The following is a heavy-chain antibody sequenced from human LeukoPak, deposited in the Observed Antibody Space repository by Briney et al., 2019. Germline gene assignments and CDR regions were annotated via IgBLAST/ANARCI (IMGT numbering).Heavy chain of an antibody. J-gene: IGHJ5*02. CDR3: ATSGSSSNWFDP. V-gene: IGHV1-24*01. CDR1: GYTLTELS. CDR2: FDPEDGET. Sequence: ASVKVSCKVSGYTLTELSMHWVRQAPGKGLEWMGGFDPEDGETIYAQKFQGRVTTTEDTSTDTAYMELSSLRSEDTAVYYCATSGSSSNWFDPWGQGTLVTVSS. D-gene: IGHD6-13*01.